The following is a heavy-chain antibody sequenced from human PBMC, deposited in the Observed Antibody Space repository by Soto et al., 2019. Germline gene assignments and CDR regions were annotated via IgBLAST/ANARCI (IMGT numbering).Heavy chain of an antibody. CDR2: IWYDGSNK. CDR1: GFPFSSYG. J-gene: IGHJ4*02. Sequence: QVQLVESGGGAVQPGRSLRLSCAASGFPFSSYGMHWVRQAPGKGLDWVAVIWYDGSNKDYADSVKGRFTISRDNSKNTLYLQMNNLRADDTAVYYCASSINWGQGTLVTVSS. V-gene: IGHV3-33*01. CDR3: ASSIN.